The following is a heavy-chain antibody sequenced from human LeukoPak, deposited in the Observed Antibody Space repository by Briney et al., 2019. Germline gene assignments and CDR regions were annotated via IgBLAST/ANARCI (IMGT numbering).Heavy chain of an antibody. CDR3: ARGGYFSFDY. J-gene: IGHJ4*02. Sequence: GGSLRLSCAASGFTFSSYAMSWVRQAPGKGLEWVSTISDSGGSTYYADSVKGRFTISRDSSKDTLYLQMNSLRAEDTAVYFCARGGYFSFDYWGQGTLVTVSS. CDR2: ISDSGGST. V-gene: IGHV3-23*01. CDR1: GFTFSSYA. D-gene: IGHD2/OR15-2a*01.